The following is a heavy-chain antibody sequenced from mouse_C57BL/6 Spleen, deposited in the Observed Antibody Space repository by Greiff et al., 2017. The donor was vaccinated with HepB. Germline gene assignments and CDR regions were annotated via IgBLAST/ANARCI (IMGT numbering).Heavy chain of an antibody. V-gene: IGHV1-18*01. J-gene: IGHJ4*01. CDR3: ARLKLRPYAMDY. D-gene: IGHD1-1*01. Sequence: EVQLQQSGPELVKPGASVKIPCKASGYTFTDYNMDWVKQSHGKSLEWIGDINPNNGGTIYNQKFKGKATFTVDKSSSTAYMELRILTSEDTAVYYCARLKLRPYAMDYWGQGTSVTVSS. CDR1: GYTFTDYN. CDR2: INPNNGGT.